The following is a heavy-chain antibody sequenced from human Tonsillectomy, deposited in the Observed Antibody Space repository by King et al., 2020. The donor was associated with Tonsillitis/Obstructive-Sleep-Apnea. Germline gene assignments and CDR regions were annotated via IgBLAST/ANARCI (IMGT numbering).Heavy chain of an antibody. CDR2: IYPGDSDT. V-gene: IGHV5-51*01. J-gene: IGHJ2*01. CDR1: GYSFTHYW. CDR3: ARHSVSDCTSTSCQGYFDL. D-gene: IGHD2-2*01. Sequence: QLVQSGAEVKKPGESLMISCQDSGYSFTHYWIAWVRQMPGKGLEWMGSIYPGDSDTRYSPSFQGQVTISADKFVSAAYLEWSSLKASDTAIYYCARHSVSDCTSTSCQGYFDLWGRGTLVTASS.